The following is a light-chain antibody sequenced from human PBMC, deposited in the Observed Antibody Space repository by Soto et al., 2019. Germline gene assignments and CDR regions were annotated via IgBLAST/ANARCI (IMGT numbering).Light chain of an antibody. V-gene: IGKV1-5*03. Sequence: DIQMTQSPSTLSGSLGDRVTITCRASQTISSWLAWYQQKPGRAPTVLIYKASTLKYGVPPRFSGSGSGTEFSLTISSLQPDDSATYFCQQYDSFSTFGQGTKVDIK. CDR1: QTISSW. CDR2: KAS. CDR3: QQYDSFST. J-gene: IGKJ1*01.